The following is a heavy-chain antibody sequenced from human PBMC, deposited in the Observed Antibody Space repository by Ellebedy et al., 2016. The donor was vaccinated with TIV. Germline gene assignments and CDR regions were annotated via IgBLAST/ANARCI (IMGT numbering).Heavy chain of an antibody. Sequence: GGSLRLSCAASGFTFSSYSMNWVRQAPGKGLEWVSPISSSSNYIYYADSMKGRFTISRDNAKNSLYLQMNSLRAEDTAVYYCAREVDNGDYFDYWGQGTLVTVSS. D-gene: IGHD4-17*01. CDR1: GFTFSSYS. CDR3: AREVDNGDYFDY. V-gene: IGHV3-21*01. CDR2: ISSSSNYI. J-gene: IGHJ4*02.